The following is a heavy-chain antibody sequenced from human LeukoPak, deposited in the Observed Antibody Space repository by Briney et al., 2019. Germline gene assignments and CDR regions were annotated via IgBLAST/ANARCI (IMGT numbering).Heavy chain of an antibody. Sequence: ASVKVSCKASGYTFTSYYMHWVRQAPGQGLEWMGIINPSGGSTSYAQKFQGRVTMTRDTSTSTVYMELSSLRSEDTAVYYCARDSRYYGGNSNFLFDPWGQGTLVTVSS. J-gene: IGHJ5*02. CDR2: INPSGGST. CDR3: ARDSRYYGGNSNFLFDP. CDR1: GYTFTSYY. V-gene: IGHV1-46*01. D-gene: IGHD4-23*01.